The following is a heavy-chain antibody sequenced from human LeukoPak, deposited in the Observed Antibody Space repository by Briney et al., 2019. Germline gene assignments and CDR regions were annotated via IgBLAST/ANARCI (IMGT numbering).Heavy chain of an antibody. Sequence: PGRSLRLSCETSGFNFSSNGMHWVRQAPGKGLEWVAVIWYDGSKKYYANSVKGRFTISRDNSKNTVYLQMNSLRGEDTAVYYCARDRVRDGGDNWFDPWGQGTLVTVSS. CDR3: ARDRVRDGGDNWFDP. D-gene: IGHD3-10*01. V-gene: IGHV3-33*01. J-gene: IGHJ5*02. CDR2: IWYDGSKK. CDR1: GFNFSSNG.